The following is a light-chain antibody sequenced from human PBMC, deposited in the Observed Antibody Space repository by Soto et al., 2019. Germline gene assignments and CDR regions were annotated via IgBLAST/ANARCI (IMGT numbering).Light chain of an antibody. J-gene: IGKJ1*01. CDR3: HQYGSSSWT. CDR1: QCVSSSY. Sequence: ENVGTQAPGTLSLSTGERATLSCRASQCVSSSYLAWYQQQPGQAPRLLIYGASTRATGIPDRFSGSGSGTEFTLTICRLEPEDFAVYYCHQYGSSSWTLGQGAKVDMK. CDR2: GAS. V-gene: IGKV3-20*01.